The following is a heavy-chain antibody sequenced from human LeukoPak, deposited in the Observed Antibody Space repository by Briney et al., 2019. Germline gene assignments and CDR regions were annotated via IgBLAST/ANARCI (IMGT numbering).Heavy chain of an antibody. V-gene: IGHV1-69-2*01. CDR1: GYTFIDYY. D-gene: IGHD2/OR15-2a*01. J-gene: IGHJ4*02. Sequence: TVKISCKVSGYTFIDYYIHWVRQTPGKGLEWLGRVDPGHGDTKYAEMFQGRVTITADPSTDTAYMELSSLRPEDTAIYFCTRCRATLRAPFDYWGQGTLVTVSS. CDR2: VDPGHGDT. CDR3: TRCRATLRAPFDY.